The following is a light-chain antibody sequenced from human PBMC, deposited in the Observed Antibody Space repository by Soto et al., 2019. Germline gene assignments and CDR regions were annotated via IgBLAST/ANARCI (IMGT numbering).Light chain of an antibody. CDR2: EVS. CDR3: SSYTSSSTLV. V-gene: IGLV2-14*01. J-gene: IGLJ2*01. CDR1: SSDVGGHNY. Sequence: QSVLTQPGSVSGSPGQSITISCTGTSSDVGGHNYVSWYQQHPGKVPKLMIYEVSNRPSGVSNRFSGSKSGNTASLTISGLQAEDEADYYCSSYTSSSTLVFGGGTKLTVL.